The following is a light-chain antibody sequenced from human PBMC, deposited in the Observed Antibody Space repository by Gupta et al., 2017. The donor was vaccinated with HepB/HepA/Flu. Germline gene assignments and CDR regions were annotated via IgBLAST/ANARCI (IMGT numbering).Light chain of an antibody. CDR2: GSS. CDR1: QSVSNN. Sequence: EIVMTQSPVTLSVSPGERATLSCRASQSVSNNLAWYQQKPGQAPRLLIFGSSTRTTGIPARFSGSGSGTEFTLTISSLESEDFAVYYCQQYNSWPSCSFGQGTKLEIK. J-gene: IGKJ2*04. CDR3: QQYNSWPSCS. V-gene: IGKV3-15*01.